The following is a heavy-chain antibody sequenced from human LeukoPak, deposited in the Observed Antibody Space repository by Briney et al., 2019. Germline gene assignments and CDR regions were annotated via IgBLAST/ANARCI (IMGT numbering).Heavy chain of an antibody. J-gene: IGHJ3*02. Sequence: GASVKVSCKASGYTFTSYYMHWVRQAPGQGLEWMGIINPSGGSTSYAQKFQGRVTMTRDTSTSTVYMELSSLRSEDTAVYYCARVSPIVVVPAAIQKGAFDIWGQGTMVTVSS. V-gene: IGHV1-46*03. CDR2: INPSGGST. CDR1: GYTFTSYY. D-gene: IGHD2-2*01. CDR3: ARVSPIVVVPAAIQKGAFDI.